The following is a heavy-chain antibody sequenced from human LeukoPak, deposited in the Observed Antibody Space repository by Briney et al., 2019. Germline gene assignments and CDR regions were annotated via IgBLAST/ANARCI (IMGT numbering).Heavy chain of an antibody. CDR1: GFTFSSYA. V-gene: IGHV3-30-3*01. Sequence: GGSLRLSCAASGFTFSSYAMHWVRQAPGKGLEWVAVISYDGSNKYYADSVKGRFTISRDNSKNTLYLQMNSLRAEDTAVYYCAKDLAIFGVVIPLGDYWGQGTLVTVSS. J-gene: IGHJ4*02. D-gene: IGHD3-3*01. CDR3: AKDLAIFGVVIPLGDY. CDR2: ISYDGSNK.